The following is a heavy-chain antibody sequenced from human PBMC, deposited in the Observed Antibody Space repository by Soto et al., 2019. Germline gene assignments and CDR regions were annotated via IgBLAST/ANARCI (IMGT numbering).Heavy chain of an antibody. CDR3: ANPRFLEWLSPNNYYYGMDV. CDR2: ISGSGGST. Sequence: GGSLRLSCAASVFTFSSYPMSLVRQSPGKGLEWVSAISGSGGSTYYADSVKGRFTISRDNYKNTLYLQMNSLRAEDTAVYYCANPRFLEWLSPNNYYYGMDVWGQGTKVTVSS. CDR1: VFTFSSYP. D-gene: IGHD3-3*01. V-gene: IGHV3-23*01. J-gene: IGHJ6*02.